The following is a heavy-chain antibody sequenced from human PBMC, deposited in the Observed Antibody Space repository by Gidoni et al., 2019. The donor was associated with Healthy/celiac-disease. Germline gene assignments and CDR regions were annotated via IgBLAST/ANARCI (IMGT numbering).Heavy chain of an antibody. J-gene: IGHJ6*02. Sequence: QVQLVDPGGGVVQPGRSLRLSCAASGFTFSSYGMHWVRQAPGKGLEWVAVISSDGSNKYYADSVKGRFTISRDNSKNTLYLQMNSLRAEDTAVYYCAKEKAAAHYYYYGMDVWGQGTTVTVSS. CDR1: GFTFSSYG. V-gene: IGHV3-30*18. CDR2: ISSDGSNK. D-gene: IGHD2-15*01. CDR3: AKEKAAAHYYYYGMDV.